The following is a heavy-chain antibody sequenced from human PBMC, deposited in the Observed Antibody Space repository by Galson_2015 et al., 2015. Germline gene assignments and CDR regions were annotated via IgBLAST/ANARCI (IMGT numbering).Heavy chain of an antibody. CDR3: ARVRGDGYNFYYYYYYGMDV. J-gene: IGHJ6*02. CDR1: GFTFSSYW. Sequence: SLRLSCAASGFTFSSYWMSWVRQAPGKGLEWVANIKQDGSEKYYVDSVKGRFTISRDNAKNSLYLQMNSLRAEDTAVYYCARVRGDGYNFYYYYYYGMDVWGQGTTVTVSS. D-gene: IGHD5-24*01. V-gene: IGHV3-7*03. CDR2: IKQDGSEK.